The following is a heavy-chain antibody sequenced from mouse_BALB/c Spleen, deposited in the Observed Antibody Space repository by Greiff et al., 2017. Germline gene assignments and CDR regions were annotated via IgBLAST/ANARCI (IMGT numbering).Heavy chain of an antibody. CDR1: GYAFSSYW. Sequence: VKLVESGAELVRPGSSVKISCKASGYAFSSYWMNWVKQRPGQGLEWIGQIYPGDGDTNYNGKFKGKATLTADKSSSTAYMQLSSLTSEDSAVYFCARRGGSSYEIYYAMDYWGQGTSVTVSS. CDR2: IYPGDGDT. V-gene: IGHV1-80*01. CDR3: ARRGGSSYEIYYAMDY. D-gene: IGHD1-1*01. J-gene: IGHJ4*01.